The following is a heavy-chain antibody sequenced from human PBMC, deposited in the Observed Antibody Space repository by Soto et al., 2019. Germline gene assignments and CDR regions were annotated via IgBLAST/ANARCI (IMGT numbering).Heavy chain of an antibody. CDR2: VSHSGNT. CDR3: ARNRYGGYDFDY. V-gene: IGHV4-4*02. CDR1: SGSITSSNW. D-gene: IGHD5-12*01. Sequence: QVQLQESGPGLVKPSGTLSLTCAVSSGSITSSNWWSWVRQPPGKGLEWIGEVSHSGNTKYIPSLKSRVTISVDKSRNQFSLRLNSVTAAATAVYYCARNRYGGYDFDYWGQGTLVTVSS. J-gene: IGHJ4*02.